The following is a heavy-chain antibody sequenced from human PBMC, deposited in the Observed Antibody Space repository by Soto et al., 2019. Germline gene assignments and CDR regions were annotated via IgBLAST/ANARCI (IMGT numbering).Heavy chain of an antibody. CDR1: GAAFNTIT. V-gene: IGHV1-69*01. CDR2: FVPVFGSA. J-gene: IGHJ5*02. D-gene: IGHD3-9*01. Sequence: QVQLVQSGAEVKKPGSSVRVSCKASGAAFNTITINWVRQAPGQGLEWMGGFVPVFGSATYAQKFQGRVGITADASTSTFYMEMSRLNSEDTALYYCVREDDTTGSLSRFDPWGQGTLVTVSS. CDR3: VREDDTTGSLSRFDP.